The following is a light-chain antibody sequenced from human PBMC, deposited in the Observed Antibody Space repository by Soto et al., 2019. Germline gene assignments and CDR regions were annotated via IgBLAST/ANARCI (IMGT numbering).Light chain of an antibody. CDR1: QSVLYSSNNKNY. CDR2: WAS. CDR3: QQYYSLPYT. J-gene: IGKJ2*01. V-gene: IGKV4-1*01. Sequence: DIVMTQSPDSLAVSLGERATINCKSSQSVLYSSNNKNYLGWYQQKPGQTPKLLIYWASTRDSGVPDRFSGSGSGTDFTLTISSLQDEDVAVYYCQQYYSLPYTFGQGTRLEIK.